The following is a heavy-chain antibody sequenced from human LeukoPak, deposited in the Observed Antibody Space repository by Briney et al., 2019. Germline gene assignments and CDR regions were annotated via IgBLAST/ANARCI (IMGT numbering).Heavy chain of an antibody. J-gene: IGHJ4*02. CDR3: ARHAGGIAAAGTRPFDY. V-gene: IGHV4-39*01. CDR1: GASFSSSTYY. D-gene: IGHD6-13*01. Sequence: SETLSLTCTVSGASFSSSTYYWGWIRQPPGKGLEWIGSIYYGGSTYYNPSLKSRVTMSVDTSKKQFSLKLSSVTAADTAVYYCARHAGGIAAAGTRPFDYWGQGTLVTVSS. CDR2: IYYGGST.